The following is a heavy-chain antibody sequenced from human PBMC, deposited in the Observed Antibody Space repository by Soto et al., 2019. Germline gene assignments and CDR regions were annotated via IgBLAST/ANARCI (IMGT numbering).Heavy chain of an antibody. CDR1: GFTFIGYG. V-gene: IGHV3-30*18. J-gene: IGHJ4*01. D-gene: IGHD3-9*01. Sequence: VGSLGLSCIAAGFTFIGYGMHWVRQAPGKGLEWVAVMSHDGSNKWYADSVEGRFDVSRDNSKNTLFLEMNSLRAEDTGLYYCVKNSYYETLTGFAYFAYWGHGVPVTVSS. CDR3: VKNSYYETLTGFAYFAY. CDR2: MSHDGSNK.